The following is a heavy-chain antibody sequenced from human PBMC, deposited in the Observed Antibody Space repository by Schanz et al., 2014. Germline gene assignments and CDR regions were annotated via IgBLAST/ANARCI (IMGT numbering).Heavy chain of an antibody. J-gene: IGHJ6*02. CDR1: VGTFIPYA. CDR3: ARGVVRTKYTSGWVDFYFSKGMDG. CDR2: FIPMFGTT. Sequence: SCKASVGTFIPYAISLVRQSPVQGLEWMGGFIPMFGTTKYAQKFQGRVTITADQSTNIAHMELSSLTPEDTAVYYCARGVVRTKYTSGWVDFYFSKGMDGRGQGSTVNVS. V-gene: IGHV1-69*01. D-gene: IGHD2-15*01.